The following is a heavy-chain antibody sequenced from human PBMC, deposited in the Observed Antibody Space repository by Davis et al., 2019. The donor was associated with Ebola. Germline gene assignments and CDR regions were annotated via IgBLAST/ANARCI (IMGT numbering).Heavy chain of an antibody. CDR2: IIPIFGTT. J-gene: IGHJ3*02. CDR3: ARCTITIFGVVIINDAFDI. V-gene: IGHV1-69*13. D-gene: IGHD3-3*01. CDR1: GGTFSSYA. Sequence: SVKVSCKASGGTFSSYAISWVRQAPGQGLEWMGGIIPIFGTTNYAQKFQGRVTITADESTSTAYMELSSLRSDDTAVYYCARCTITIFGVVIINDAFDIWGQGTMVTVSS.